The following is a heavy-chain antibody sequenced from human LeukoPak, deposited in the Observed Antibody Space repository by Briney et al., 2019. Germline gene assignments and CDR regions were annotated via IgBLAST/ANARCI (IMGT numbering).Heavy chain of an antibody. CDR3: ARGGYSYGWGNYYYYYMDV. D-gene: IGHD5-18*01. J-gene: IGHJ6*03. CDR1: GGSISSHY. CDR2: IYYSGST. Sequence: SETLSLTCTVSGGSISSHYWSWIRQPPGRGLEWIGYIYYSGSTNYNPSLKSRVTISVDTSKNQFSLKLSSVTAADTAVYYCARGGYSYGWGNYYYYYMDVWGKGTTVTVSS. V-gene: IGHV4-59*11.